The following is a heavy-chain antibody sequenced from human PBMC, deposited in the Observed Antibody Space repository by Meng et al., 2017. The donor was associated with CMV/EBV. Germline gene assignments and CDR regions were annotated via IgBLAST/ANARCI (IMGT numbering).Heavy chain of an antibody. J-gene: IGHJ4*02. V-gene: IGHV3-9*03. CDR3: AKGVYSNYDAPFDY. CDR2: ISWNSGSI. CDR1: GFTFDDYA. D-gene: IGHD4-11*01. Sequence: GGSLSLSCAASGFTFDDYAMHWVRQGPGKGLEWVSGISWNSGSIVYADSVKGRFTISRDNAKNSLYLQMNSLRDEDMALYHCAKGVYSNYDAPFDYWGQGILVTVSS.